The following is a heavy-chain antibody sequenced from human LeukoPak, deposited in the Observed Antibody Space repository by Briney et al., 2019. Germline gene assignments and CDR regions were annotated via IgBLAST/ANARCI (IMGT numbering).Heavy chain of an antibody. CDR1: GFSLSTSGMC. D-gene: IGHD6-13*01. J-gene: IGHJ4*02. CDR2: IDWDDDK. Sequence: SGPTLVNPTQTLTLTCTFSGFSLSTSGMCVSWIRQPPGKALEWLALIDWDDDKYYSTSLKTRLTISKDTSKHQVVLTMTNMDPVDTATYYCARILCTAATYSADYWGQGTLVTVSS. CDR3: ARILCTAATYSADY. V-gene: IGHV2-70*01.